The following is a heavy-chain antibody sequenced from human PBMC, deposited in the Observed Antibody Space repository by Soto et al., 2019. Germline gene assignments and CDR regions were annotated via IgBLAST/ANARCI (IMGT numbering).Heavy chain of an antibody. D-gene: IGHD3-9*01. J-gene: IGHJ4*02. CDR3: ARALNYDILTGYYDY. Sequence: ASVKVSCKASGYTFTDYYMHWVRQAPGQGLEWMGWINPNSGGTNYAQKFQGWVTMTRDTSISTAYMELSRLRSDDTAEYYCARALNYDILTGYYDYWGQGTLVTVSS. V-gene: IGHV1-2*04. CDR1: GYTFTDYY. CDR2: INPNSGGT.